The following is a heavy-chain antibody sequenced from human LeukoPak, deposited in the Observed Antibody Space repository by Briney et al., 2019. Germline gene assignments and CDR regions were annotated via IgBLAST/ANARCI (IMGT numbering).Heavy chain of an antibody. CDR3: AKGSAWSADY. CDR2: INPDGSNK. D-gene: IGHD2-15*01. V-gene: IGHV3-7*03. J-gene: IGHJ4*02. Sequence: GGSLRLSCVASGFIFNDYAMSWVRQAPGKGLEWVAHINPDGSNKDHIESVKGRFSGSRDNAKNSLYLQMNSLRAEDTAIYYCAKGSAWSADYWGQGTLVTVSS. CDR1: GFIFNDYA.